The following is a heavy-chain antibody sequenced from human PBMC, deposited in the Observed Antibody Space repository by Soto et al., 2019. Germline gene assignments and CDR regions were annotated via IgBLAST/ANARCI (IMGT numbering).Heavy chain of an antibody. J-gene: IGHJ4*02. V-gene: IGHV4-34*01. Sequence: SETLSLTCAVYGGSFSGYYWSWIRQPPGKGLEWIGEINHSGSTNYNPSLKSRVTISVDTSKNQFSLKLSSVTAADTAVYYCARGPTSDIVLMVYAIDYWGQGTLVTVSS. D-gene: IGHD2-8*01. CDR2: INHSGST. CDR3: ARGPTSDIVLMVYAIDY. CDR1: GGSFSGYY.